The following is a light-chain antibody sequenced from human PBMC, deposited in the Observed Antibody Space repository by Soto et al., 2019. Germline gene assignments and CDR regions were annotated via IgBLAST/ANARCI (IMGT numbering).Light chain of an antibody. CDR2: DAS. J-gene: IGKJ1*01. CDR3: QQYNNWPPWT. Sequence: IEMTQSPATLSVSLGERATLSCRASQSISSKLAWYQRRPGQAPRLLIYDASTRASGVPARFSGSGSGTEYTLTISGLQSEDFAVYYCQQYNNWPPWTVGQGTEVEIK. CDR1: QSISSK. V-gene: IGKV3-15*01.